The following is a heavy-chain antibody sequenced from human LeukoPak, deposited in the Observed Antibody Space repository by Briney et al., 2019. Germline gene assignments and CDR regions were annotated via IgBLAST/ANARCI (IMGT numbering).Heavy chain of an antibody. V-gene: IGHV1-2*02. CDR2: IYPNSGAT. CDR1: GYTFTGYY. Sequence: ASVKVSCKASGYTFTGYYMHWVRQAPGQGLEWMGYIYPNSGATKYAQKFQGRVTMTRDTSISSAYMELSGLRSDDTAVYYCGTLLSNGPFDYWGQGSLVTVSS. J-gene: IGHJ4*02. CDR3: GTLLSNGPFDY.